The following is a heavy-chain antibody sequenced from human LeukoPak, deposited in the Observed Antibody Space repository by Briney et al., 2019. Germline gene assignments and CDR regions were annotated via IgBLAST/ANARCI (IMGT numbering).Heavy chain of an antibody. V-gene: IGHV1-3*01. CDR2: INAGNGNT. CDR3: ARDPDSSGYFDY. Sequence: ASVKVSCKASGYTFTSYAMHWVRQAPGQRLEWMGWINAGNGNTKYSQKFQGRVTITRDTSASTAYMELSSLRSEDTAVYYCARDPDSSGYFDYWGQGTLVTVSS. D-gene: IGHD3-22*01. CDR1: GYTFTSYA. J-gene: IGHJ4*02.